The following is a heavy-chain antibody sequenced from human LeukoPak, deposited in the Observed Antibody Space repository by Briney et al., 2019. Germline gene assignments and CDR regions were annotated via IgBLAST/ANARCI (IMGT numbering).Heavy chain of an antibody. CDR3: ARDIDILTGRYYYMDV. D-gene: IGHD3-9*01. CDR1: SGSISSYY. J-gene: IGHJ6*03. V-gene: IGHV4-4*07. Sequence: SETLSLTCTVSSGSISSYYWSWIRQPAGKGPEWIGRVYTSGSTNYNPSLKSRVTMSVDTSKNQFSLKLSSVTAADTAVYYCARDIDILTGRYYYMDVWGKGTTVTVSS. CDR2: VYTSGST.